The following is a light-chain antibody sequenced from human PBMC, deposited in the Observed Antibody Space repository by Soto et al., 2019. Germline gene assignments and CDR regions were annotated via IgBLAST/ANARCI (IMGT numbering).Light chain of an antibody. CDR2: DVS. CDR1: SSDVGGYNF. V-gene: IGLV2-14*03. CDR3: SSHTSSR. J-gene: IGLJ2*01. Sequence: QSALTQPASVSGSPGQSITISCTGTSSDVGGYNFVSWYQQHPGKAPKLMIYDVSNRPSGVSNRFSGSKSGNTASLTISGLQAEDEADYDCSSHTSSRFGGGTKLTVL.